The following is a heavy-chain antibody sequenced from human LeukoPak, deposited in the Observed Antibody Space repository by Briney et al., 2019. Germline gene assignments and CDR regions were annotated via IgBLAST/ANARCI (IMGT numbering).Heavy chain of an antibody. CDR2: IRYDGSNK. CDR3: AKDGPYDYVWGSYRNTFDY. J-gene: IGHJ4*02. V-gene: IGHV3-30*02. CDR1: GFTFSSYG. Sequence: WGSLRLSCAASGFTFSSYGMHWVRQAPGKGLEWVAFIRYDGSNKYYADSVKGRFTISRDNSKNTLYLQMNSLRAEDTAVYYCAKDGPYDYVWGSYRNTFDYWGQGTLVTVSS. D-gene: IGHD3-16*02.